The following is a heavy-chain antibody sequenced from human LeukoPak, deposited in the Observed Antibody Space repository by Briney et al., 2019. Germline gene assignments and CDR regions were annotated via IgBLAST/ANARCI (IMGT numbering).Heavy chain of an antibody. CDR3: ARATSFDY. CDR2: ISSSGSTI. V-gene: IGHV3-48*03. Sequence: PGGSLRLSCAASGFTFSSYEMNWVRQAPGKGREWGSYISSSGSTIYYADSVKGRFTIPRDNAKNSLFLQMNSLRAEDTAVYYCARATSFDYWGQGTLVTVSS. CDR1: GFTFSSYE. J-gene: IGHJ4*02.